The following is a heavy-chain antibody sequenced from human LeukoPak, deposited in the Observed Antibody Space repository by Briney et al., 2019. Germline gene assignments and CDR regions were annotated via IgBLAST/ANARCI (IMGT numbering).Heavy chain of an antibody. D-gene: IGHD5-24*01. Sequence: SETLSLTCTVSGGSISSYYWSWIRQPPGKGLEWIGYIYYSGSTNYNPSLKSRVTISVDTSKNQFSLKLSSVTAADTAVYYCAGSEMVTFQYFQHWGQGTLVTVSS. CDR2: IYYSGST. V-gene: IGHV4-59*08. CDR1: GGSISSYY. J-gene: IGHJ1*01. CDR3: AGSEMVTFQYFQH.